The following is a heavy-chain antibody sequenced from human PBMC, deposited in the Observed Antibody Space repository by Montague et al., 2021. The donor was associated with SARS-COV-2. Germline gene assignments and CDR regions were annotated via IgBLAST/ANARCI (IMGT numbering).Heavy chain of an antibody. J-gene: IGHJ6*02. CDR3: VRADGRDPDPPHLYYSKGMDL. CDR2: IYYSGRS. CDR1: GDSISTSY. Sequence: SETLSLTCTVSGDSISTSYWTWIRQPPGKGLEWIGYIYYSGRSSYSSSLKSRVTISVDTSKNQVSLNLRSVTAADTAVYFCVRADGRDPDPPHLYYSKGMDLWGQGTTVTVSS. V-gene: IGHV4-59*01. D-gene: IGHD5-24*01.